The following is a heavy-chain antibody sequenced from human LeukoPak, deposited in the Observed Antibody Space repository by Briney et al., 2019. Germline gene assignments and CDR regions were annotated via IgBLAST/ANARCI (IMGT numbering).Heavy chain of an antibody. D-gene: IGHD6-6*01. V-gene: IGHV4-4*07. CDR2: IYTSGST. Sequence: PSETLSLTCAVYGGSFSGYYWSWIRQPAGKGLEWIGRIYTSGSTNYNPSLKSRVTMSVDTSKNQFSLKLSSVTAADTAVYYCARDRLEYSSSSVAFDIWGQGTLVTVSS. CDR3: ARDRLEYSSSSVAFDI. J-gene: IGHJ3*02. CDR1: GGSFSGYY.